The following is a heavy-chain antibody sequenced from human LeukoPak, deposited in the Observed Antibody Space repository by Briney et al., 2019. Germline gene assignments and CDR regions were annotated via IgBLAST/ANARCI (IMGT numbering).Heavy chain of an antibody. J-gene: IGHJ4*02. CDR3: ARDNSGSYLPFDY. Sequence: PSETLSLTCTVSGGSISSYYWSWIRQPPGKGLEWIGYIYYSGSTNYNPSLKSRVTISVDTSKNQFSLKLSSVTAADTAVYYCARDNSGSYLPFDYWGQGTLVTVSS. D-gene: IGHD1-26*01. CDR2: IYYSGST. V-gene: IGHV4-59*08. CDR1: GGSISSYY.